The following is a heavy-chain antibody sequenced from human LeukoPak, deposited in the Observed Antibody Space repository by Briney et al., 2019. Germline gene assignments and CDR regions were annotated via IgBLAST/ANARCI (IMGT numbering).Heavy chain of an antibody. CDR2: MSSSGRST. CDR1: GFILSDYY. CDR3: ARLYDDCTRSTCLWYFDY. Sequence: GGSLRLSCAASGFILSDYYMTWIRQAPGKGLEWISYMSSSGRSTYYADSVKGRFAISRDNAKNSLILQMNSLRAEDTAVYYCARLYDDCTRSTCLWYFDYWGQGTLVTVPS. D-gene: IGHD2/OR15-2a*01. J-gene: IGHJ4*02. V-gene: IGHV3-11*04.